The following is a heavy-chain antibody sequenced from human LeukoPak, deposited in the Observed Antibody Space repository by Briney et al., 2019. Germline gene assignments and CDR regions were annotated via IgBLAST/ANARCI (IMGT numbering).Heavy chain of an antibody. V-gene: IGHV3-13*04. J-gene: IGHJ3*01. Sequence: RGSLRLSCAASGFTFSSYDMHWVRQATGKGLEWVSTIGTAGDTYYLGSVKGRFTISRENAKNALYLQMNSLRAGDTAVYYCAREMPTHDAFDVWGQGTMVTVSS. CDR1: GFTFSSYD. D-gene: IGHD5-24*01. CDR2: IGTAGDT. CDR3: AREMPTHDAFDV.